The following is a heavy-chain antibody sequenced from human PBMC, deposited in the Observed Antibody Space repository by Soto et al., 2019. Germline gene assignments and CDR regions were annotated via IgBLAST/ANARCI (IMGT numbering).Heavy chain of an antibody. V-gene: IGHV4-34*01. CDR2: INHSGST. CDR3: ARDRIDAFDI. CDR1: GGSFSGYY. J-gene: IGHJ3*02. Sequence: KPSETLSLTCAVYGGSFSGYYWSWIRQPPGKGLEWIGEINHSGSTNYNPSLKSRVTISVDTSKNQFSLKLSSATAADTAVYYCARDRIDAFDIWGQGTMVTVSS.